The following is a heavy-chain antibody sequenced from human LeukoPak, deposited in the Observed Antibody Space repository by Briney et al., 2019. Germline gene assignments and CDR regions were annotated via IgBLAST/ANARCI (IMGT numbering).Heavy chain of an antibody. D-gene: IGHD6-19*01. Sequence: GGSLRLSCAASGFTFSNAWMSWVRQAPGKGLEWVANIKQDGSEKYYVNSVKGRFTIARDNAKNSLYLQMNSLRAEDTAVYYCARDNGWTRDYWGQGTLVTVSS. V-gene: IGHV3-7*01. CDR2: IKQDGSEK. CDR1: GFTFSNAW. CDR3: ARDNGWTRDY. J-gene: IGHJ4*02.